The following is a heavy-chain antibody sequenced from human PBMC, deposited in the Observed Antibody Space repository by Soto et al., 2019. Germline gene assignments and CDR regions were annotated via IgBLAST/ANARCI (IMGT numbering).Heavy chain of an antibody. J-gene: IGHJ4*02. Sequence: QVQLVESGGGVVQPGRSLRLSCAASGFTFSTYAMHWVRQAPGKGLEWVAVISYDGSNKYYADSVNGRFTISRDNSKNTLYLQMHRLRAEDTAVYYCARDKSPHSSGWHNRHFDYWGQGTLVIVSS. D-gene: IGHD6-19*01. CDR1: GFTFSTYA. V-gene: IGHV3-30-3*01. CDR2: ISYDGSNK. CDR3: ARDKSPHSSGWHNRHFDY.